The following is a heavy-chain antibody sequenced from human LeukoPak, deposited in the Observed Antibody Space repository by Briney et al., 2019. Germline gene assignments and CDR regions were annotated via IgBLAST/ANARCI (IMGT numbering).Heavy chain of an antibody. CDR1: GGSISSYY. CDR3: ARGSASGSYCIGFDY. Sequence: SETLSLTCTVSGGSISSYYWSWIRQPAGKGLEWIGRIYTSGSTNYNPSLKRRVTMSVDTSKNQFSLKLSSVTAADTAVYYYARGSASGSYCIGFDYWGQGTLVTVSS. J-gene: IGHJ4*02. D-gene: IGHD3-10*01. V-gene: IGHV4-4*07. CDR2: IYTSGST.